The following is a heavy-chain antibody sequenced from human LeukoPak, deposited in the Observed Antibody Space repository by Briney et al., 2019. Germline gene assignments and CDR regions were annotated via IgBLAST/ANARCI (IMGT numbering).Heavy chain of an antibody. V-gene: IGHV3-30*04. D-gene: IGHD3-10*01. CDR2: ISYDGSNK. J-gene: IGHJ4*02. Sequence: GRSLRLSCAASGFTFSSYAMHWVRQAPGKGLEWVAVISYDGSNKYYADSVKGRFTISRDNSKNTLCLQMNSLRAEDTAVYYCARSGGYYGSGSYYNPLDYWGQGTLVTVSS. CDR1: GFTFSSYA. CDR3: ARSGGYYGSGSYYNPLDY.